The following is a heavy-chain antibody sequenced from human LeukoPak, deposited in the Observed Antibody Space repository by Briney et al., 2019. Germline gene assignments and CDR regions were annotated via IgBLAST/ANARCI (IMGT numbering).Heavy chain of an antibody. CDR2: INHSGDT. D-gene: IGHD1/OR15-1a*01. CDR1: GGSFTNYY. J-gene: IGHJ5*02. V-gene: IGHV4-34*01. CDR3: ARGPGTVGLSP. Sequence: SSETLSLTCNASGGSFTNYYWSWIRQTPEKGLEWIGQINHSGDTSYNPSLRSRVTLSVDRSKNQFSLKVTSVTAADTGVYYCARGPGTVGLSPWGQGTLVTVSS.